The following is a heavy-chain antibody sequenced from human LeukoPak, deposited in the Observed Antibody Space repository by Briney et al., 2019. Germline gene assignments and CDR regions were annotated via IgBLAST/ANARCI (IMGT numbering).Heavy chain of an antibody. CDR2: ISGSGGST. CDR3: AKGSRITMIVVGNCWFDP. D-gene: IGHD3-22*01. CDR1: GFTFSSYA. J-gene: IGHJ5*02. V-gene: IGHV3-23*01. Sequence: PGGSLRLSCAASGFTFSSYAMSWVRQAPGKGLEWVSAISGSGGSTYYADSVKGRFTISRGNSKNTLYLQMNSLRAEDTAVYYCAKGSRITMIVVGNCWFDPWGQGTLVTVSS.